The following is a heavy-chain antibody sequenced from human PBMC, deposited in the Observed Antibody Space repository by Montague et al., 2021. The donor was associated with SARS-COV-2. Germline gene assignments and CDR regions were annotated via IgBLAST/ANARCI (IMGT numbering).Heavy chain of an antibody. CDR1: GGSISSGSYY. Sequence: TLSLTCTVSGGSISSGSYYWSWLRRPAGKGLEWIGRIYTSGSTNYNPSLKSRVTISVDTSKNQFSLKLSSVTAADTAVYYCARDLAPYYGSGSYYNPIDAFDIWGQGTMVTVSS. CDR2: IYTSGST. J-gene: IGHJ3*02. D-gene: IGHD3-10*01. V-gene: IGHV4-61*02. CDR3: ARDLAPYYGSGSYYNPIDAFDI.